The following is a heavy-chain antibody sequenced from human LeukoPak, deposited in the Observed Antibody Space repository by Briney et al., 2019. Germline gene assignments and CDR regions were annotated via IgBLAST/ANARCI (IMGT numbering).Heavy chain of an antibody. CDR1: GFTFSSYS. J-gene: IGHJ4*02. D-gene: IGHD5-24*01. V-gene: IGHV3-21*01. CDR3: ARDGMATVVDY. CDR2: ISSSSSYI. Sequence: GGSLRLSCAASGFTFSSYSMNRVRQAPGKGLEWVSSISSSSSYIYYADSVKGRFTISRDNAKNSLYLQMNSLRAEDTAVYYCARDGMATVVDYWGQGTLVTVSS.